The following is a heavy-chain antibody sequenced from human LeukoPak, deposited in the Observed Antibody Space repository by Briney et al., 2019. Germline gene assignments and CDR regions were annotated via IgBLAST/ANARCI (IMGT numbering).Heavy chain of an antibody. V-gene: IGHV4-61*02. Sequence: PSETLSLTCTVSGGSISSGSYYWSWIRQPAGKGLEWTGRIYTSGSTNYNPSLKSRVTISVDTSKNQFSLQLSSVTAADTAVYYCARSLAAAGLFFDYWGQGTLVTVSS. J-gene: IGHJ4*02. D-gene: IGHD6-13*01. CDR1: GGSISSGSYY. CDR2: IYTSGST. CDR3: ARSLAAAGLFFDY.